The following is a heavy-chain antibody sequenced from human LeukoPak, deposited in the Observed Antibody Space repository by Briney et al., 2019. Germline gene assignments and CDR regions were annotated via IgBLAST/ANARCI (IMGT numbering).Heavy chain of an antibody. Sequence: PSETLSLTCTASGGSINNYFWSWIRQPPGKGLEWIGYIYDSGSTNYNPSLKSRLTISIDTSNNQFSLKLRSVTAADTAVYFCARDPGNSYYYFDHWGQGSLVTVSS. D-gene: IGHD2/OR15-2a*01. CDR1: GGSINNYF. V-gene: IGHV4-59*01. J-gene: IGHJ4*02. CDR2: IYDSGST. CDR3: ARDPGNSYYYFDH.